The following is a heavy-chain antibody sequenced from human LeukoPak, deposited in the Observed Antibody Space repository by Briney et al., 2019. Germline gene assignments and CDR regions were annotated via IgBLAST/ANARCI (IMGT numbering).Heavy chain of an antibody. CDR3: AREGSYYDFRSGYYKAVYFDF. D-gene: IGHD3-3*01. Sequence: GGSLRLSCKASGFTFSQYWMHWVRQAPGKGLVWVSRIDPDGSSTNYADSVKGRFTISRDNAKNTLYLQLNSLRAEDTAVYYCAREGSYYDFRSGYYKAVYFDFWGQGNLVTVSS. CDR1: GFTFSQYW. V-gene: IGHV3-74*01. J-gene: IGHJ4*02. CDR2: IDPDGSST.